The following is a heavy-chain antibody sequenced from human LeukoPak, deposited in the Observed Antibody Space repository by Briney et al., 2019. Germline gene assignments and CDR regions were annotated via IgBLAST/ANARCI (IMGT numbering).Heavy chain of an antibody. CDR2: IKPDGSET. CDR1: GFTFSSYW. V-gene: IGHV3-7*01. Sequence: PGGSLRLSCAGSGFTFSSYWMGWVRQAPGKGLEWVASIKPDGSETYYVDSVRGRFTISRDNPKSSLYLQMNSLTAEDTAVYHCTRDASWGQGTLVTVSS. J-gene: IGHJ5*02. CDR3: TRDAS.